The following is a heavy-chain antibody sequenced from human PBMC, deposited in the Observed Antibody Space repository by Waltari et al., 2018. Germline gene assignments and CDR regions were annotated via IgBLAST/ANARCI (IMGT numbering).Heavy chain of an antibody. Sequence: EVQLVQSGAEVKKPGESLRISCEGSGYDFSTYWITWVRHMPGKGREWMGRIDPSDSYTNYSPSFRGHVTISVDRSISTAYIQWSGLRASDTAIYYCARTSTRDFYYMDVWGKGTTVTVSS. CDR1: GYDFSTYW. V-gene: IGHV5-10-1*01. CDR3: ARTSTRDFYYMDV. J-gene: IGHJ6*03. D-gene: IGHD1-1*01. CDR2: IDPSDSYT.